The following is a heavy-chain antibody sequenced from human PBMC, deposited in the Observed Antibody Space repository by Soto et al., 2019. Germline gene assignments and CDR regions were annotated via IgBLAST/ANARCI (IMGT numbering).Heavy chain of an antibody. J-gene: IGHJ4*02. CDR2: ISSNSDTI. Sequence: EVQLVESGGGLVQPGRSLRLSCVASGFTADDYALHWVRQAPGKGLEWVSGISSNSDTIHYAHSVKGRFTISRDNAKNSLFLQMNSLRPADTAVYYCAKDMKWGGMTTIHYFDSWGQGTLVTVSS. CDR1: GFTADDYA. CDR3: AKDMKWGGMTTIHYFDS. D-gene: IGHD4-17*01. V-gene: IGHV3-9*02.